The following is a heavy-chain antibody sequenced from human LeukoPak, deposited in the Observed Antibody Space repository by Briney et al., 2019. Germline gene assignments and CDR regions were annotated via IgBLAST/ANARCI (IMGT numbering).Heavy chain of an antibody. CDR3: AKNELLWFGEFDAFDI. J-gene: IGHJ3*02. CDR2: ISYDGSNK. V-gene: IGHV3-30*18. Sequence: GGSLRLSCAASGFTFSSYGMHWVRQAPGKGLDWVAVISYDGSNKYYVDSVKGRFTISRDNPKNMLYLQTNSLRAEDTAVYYCAKNELLWFGEFDAFDIWGQGTMVTVSS. D-gene: IGHD3-10*01. CDR1: GFTFSSYG.